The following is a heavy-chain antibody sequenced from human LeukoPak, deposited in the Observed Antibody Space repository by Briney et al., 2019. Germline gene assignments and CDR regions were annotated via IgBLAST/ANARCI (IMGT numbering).Heavy chain of an antibody. D-gene: IGHD6-19*01. CDR2: INHSGST. V-gene: IGHV4-34*01. CDR3: AREVRSGWYVWFDY. CDR1: GGSFSGYY. J-gene: IGHJ4*02. Sequence: SETLSLTCAVYGGSFSGYYWSWIRQPPGKGLEWIGEINHSGSTNYNPSLKSRVTISVDTSKNQFSLKLSSVTAADTAVYYCAREVRSGWYVWFDYWGQGTLVTVSS.